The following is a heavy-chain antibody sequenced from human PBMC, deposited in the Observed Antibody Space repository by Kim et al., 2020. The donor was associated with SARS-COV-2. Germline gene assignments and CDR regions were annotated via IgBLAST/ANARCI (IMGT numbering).Heavy chain of an antibody. CDR3: AKNVAAAGTAFDL. CDR2: INHFGIT. Sequence: SETLSLTCAVSGDSISSDNWWNWVRQSPTMGLEWIGEINHFGITDYNPSLKSRVTISVNKLKNQFSLRLNSVTAADTATYYCAKNVAAAGTAFDLWGQGTVVTVSS. CDR1: GDSISSDNW. J-gene: IGHJ3*01. V-gene: IGHV4-4*02. D-gene: IGHD6-13*01.